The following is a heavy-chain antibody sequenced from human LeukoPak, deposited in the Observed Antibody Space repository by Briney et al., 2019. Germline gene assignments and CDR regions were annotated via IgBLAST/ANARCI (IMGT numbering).Heavy chain of an antibody. Sequence: GASVKVSCKASGYTFTSYGISWVRQAPGQGLEWMGWISAYNGNTNYAQKLQGRVTMTTDTSTSTAYMELRSLRSDDTAVYYCARSRILRYFDWLLDAFDIWGQGTMVTVSS. CDR1: GYTFTSYG. V-gene: IGHV1-18*01. J-gene: IGHJ3*02. CDR3: ARSRILRYFDWLLDAFDI. CDR2: ISAYNGNT. D-gene: IGHD3-9*01.